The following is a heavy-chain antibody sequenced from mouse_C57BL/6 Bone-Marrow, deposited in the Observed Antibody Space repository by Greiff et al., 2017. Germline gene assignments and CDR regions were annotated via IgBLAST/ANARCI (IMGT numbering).Heavy chain of an antibody. J-gene: IGHJ1*03. V-gene: IGHV1-80*01. CDR1: GYAFSSYW. CDR3: AKGLMTTVVDWYLDE. Sequence: VKLQESGAELVKPGASVKISCKASGYAFSSYWMTWVKKRPGKGLEWIGQIYPGDGDTNYNGKFKGKATLTADKYASTDYMQLSSMTSEDSEVYCCAKGLMTTVVDWYLDEWGTGTTVNVSS. D-gene: IGHD1-1*01. CDR2: IYPGDGDT.